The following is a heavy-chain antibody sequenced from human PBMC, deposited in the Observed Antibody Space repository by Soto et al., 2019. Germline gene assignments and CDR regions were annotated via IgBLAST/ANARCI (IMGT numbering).Heavy chain of an antibody. CDR3: ASRDPGTSVDY. J-gene: IGHJ4*02. D-gene: IGHD1-7*01. V-gene: IGHV4-4*02. CDR2: SDRTGYT. Sequence: SETLSLTCVVSGGSFSGCSCYWVRRFPRPRLEWMGEIGESDRTGYTHYHPSLKSRVTISLDKSENQFSLTVTSLAAADTAGYYFASRDPGTSVDYWGQGTFVTVPS. CDR1: GGSFSGCSCYW.